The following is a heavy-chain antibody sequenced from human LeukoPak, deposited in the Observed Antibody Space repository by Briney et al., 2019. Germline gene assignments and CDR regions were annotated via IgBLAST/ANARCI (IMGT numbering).Heavy chain of an antibody. CDR3: AKGFDWLPLVGAADY. V-gene: IGHV3-9*01. D-gene: IGHD3-9*01. CDR2: ISWNSGSI. J-gene: IGHJ4*02. CDR1: GFTFDDYA. Sequence: GRSLRLSCAASGFTFDDYAMHWVRQAPGKGLEWVSGISWNSGSIGYADSVKGRFTISRDNAKNSLYLQMNSLRAEDTALYYCAKGFDWLPLVGAADYWGQGTLVTVSS.